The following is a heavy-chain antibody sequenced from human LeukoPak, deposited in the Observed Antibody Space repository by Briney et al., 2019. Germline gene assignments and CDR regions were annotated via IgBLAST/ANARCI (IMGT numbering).Heavy chain of an antibody. D-gene: IGHD3-10*01. CDR1: GGSISSSNW. Sequence: LSGTLSLTCAVSGGSISSSNWWSWVRQPPGKGLEWIGEIYHSGSTNYNPSLKSRVTISVDKSKNQFSLKLSSVTAADTAVYYCARDRITMVRGVIMAYYYGMDVWGKGTTVTVSS. CDR2: IYHSGST. CDR3: ARDRITMVRGVIMAYYYGMDV. V-gene: IGHV4-4*02. J-gene: IGHJ6*04.